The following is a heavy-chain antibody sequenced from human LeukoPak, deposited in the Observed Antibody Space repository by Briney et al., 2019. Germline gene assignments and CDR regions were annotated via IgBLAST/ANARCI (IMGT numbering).Heavy chain of an antibody. D-gene: IGHD4/OR15-4a*01. CDR2: ISGSGGST. J-gene: IGHJ4*02. Sequence: GGSLRLSCAASGFTVSSNYMSWVRQAPGKGLEWVSAISGSGGSTYYADSVKGRFTISRDNSKNTLYLQMNSLRAEDTAVYYCAKAIVLSNFDYWGQGTLVTVSS. V-gene: IGHV3-23*01. CDR1: GFTVSSNY. CDR3: AKAIVLSNFDY.